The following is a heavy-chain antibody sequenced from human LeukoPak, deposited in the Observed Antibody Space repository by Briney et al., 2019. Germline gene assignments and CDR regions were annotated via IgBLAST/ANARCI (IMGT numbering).Heavy chain of an antibody. CDR3: ARGEYYYDSSGYYNWFDP. CDR2: IYHSGST. CDR1: GYCISSGYY. D-gene: IGHD3-22*01. Sequence: SETLSLTCTVSGYCISSGYYWGWIRQPPGKGLEWTGSIYHSGSTYYNPSLKSRVTISVDTSKNQFSLKLSSVTAADTAVYYCARGEYYYDSSGYYNWFDPWGQGTLVTVSS. V-gene: IGHV4-38-2*02. J-gene: IGHJ5*02.